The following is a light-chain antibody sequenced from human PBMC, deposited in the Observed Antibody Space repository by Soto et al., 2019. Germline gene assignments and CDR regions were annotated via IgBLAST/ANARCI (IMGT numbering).Light chain of an antibody. CDR2: YKSDSDK. CDR3: MIWYASSGV. V-gene: IGLV5-45*03. J-gene: IGLJ3*02. Sequence: VLTQPSSLSASPGASASLTCTLRSGINVGTYRIYWYQQKPGSPPQYLLRYKSDSDKQQGSGVPSRFSGSKDASANVGILLISGLQSEDEADYYCMIWYASSGVFGGGTKLTVL. CDR1: SGINVGTYR.